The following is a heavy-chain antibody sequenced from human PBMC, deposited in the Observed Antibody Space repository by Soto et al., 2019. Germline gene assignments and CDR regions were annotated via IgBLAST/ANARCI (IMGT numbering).Heavy chain of an antibody. V-gene: IGHV4-30-4*01. J-gene: IGHJ5*02. CDR3: ARDGRPDCSSTSRNSWFDP. Sequence: PSETLSLTCTVSGGSISSGDYYWSWIRQPPGKGLEWIGYIYYSGSTYYNPSLKSRVTISVDTSKNQFSLKLSSVTAADTAVYYCARDGRPDCSSTSRNSWFDPWGQGTLVTVSS. CDR2: IYYSGST. D-gene: IGHD2-2*01. CDR1: GGSISSGDYY.